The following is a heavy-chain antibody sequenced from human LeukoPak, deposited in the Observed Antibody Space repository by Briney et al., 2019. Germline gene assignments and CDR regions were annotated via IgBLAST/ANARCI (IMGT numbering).Heavy chain of an antibody. CDR1: GGSITSSSYY. J-gene: IGHJ4*02. CDR2: IDWSGST. V-gene: IGHV4-39*07. Sequence: PSETLSLTCTVSGGSITSSSYYWHWIRQPPGKGLEWVGTIDWSGSTYYNPSLKSRLTISSDTSKNQFSLRLSSVTAADTALYYCARDGRYFYDSGGHPRDNWGQGTLVTVSS. CDR3: ARDGRYFYDSGGHPRDN. D-gene: IGHD3-22*01.